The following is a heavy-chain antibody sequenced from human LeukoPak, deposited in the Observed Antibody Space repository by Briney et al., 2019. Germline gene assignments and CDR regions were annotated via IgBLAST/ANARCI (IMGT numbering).Heavy chain of an antibody. J-gene: IGHJ4*02. V-gene: IGHV3-33*08. CDR2: IWFDGNKK. Sequence: PGGSLRLSCAASGFTFGSYTMSWVRQAPGKGLEWVAVIWFDGNKKDYADSVKGRFTISRDNSRNTLYLQMNSLRAEDTAVYYCARDVAYFDYWGQGTLVTVSS. D-gene: IGHD5-12*01. CDR1: GFTFGSYT. CDR3: ARDVAYFDY.